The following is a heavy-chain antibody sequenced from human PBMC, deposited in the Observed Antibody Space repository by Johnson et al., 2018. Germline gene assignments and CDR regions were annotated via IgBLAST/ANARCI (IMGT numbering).Heavy chain of an antibody. Sequence: QVQLQESGPGLVKPSETLSLTCTVSGGSISSYYWSWIRQPAGKGLEWIGRIYTSGSTNYNPSLRSRVTIPLDTSKNQFSLKLSSVTAADTAVYYCARERTAGGIYYYYYHLDVWGKGTTVTVSS. CDR2: IYTSGST. J-gene: IGHJ6*03. V-gene: IGHV4-4*07. CDR3: ARERTAGGIYYYYYHLDV. D-gene: IGHD1-26*01. CDR1: GGSISSYY.